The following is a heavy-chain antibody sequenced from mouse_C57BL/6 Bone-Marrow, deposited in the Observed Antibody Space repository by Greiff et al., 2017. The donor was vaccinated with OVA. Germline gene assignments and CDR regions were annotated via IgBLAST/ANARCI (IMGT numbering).Heavy chain of an antibody. Sequence: DVHLVESGGGLVQPGGSLSLSCAASGFTFTDYYMSWVRQPPGKALEWLGFIRNKANGYTTEYSASVKGRFTISRDNSQSILYLQMNALRAEDSATYYCARLYDRYFDVWGTGTTVTVSS. V-gene: IGHV7-3*01. CDR3: ARLYDRYFDV. J-gene: IGHJ1*03. D-gene: IGHD2-3*01. CDR1: GFTFTDYY. CDR2: IRNKANGYTT.